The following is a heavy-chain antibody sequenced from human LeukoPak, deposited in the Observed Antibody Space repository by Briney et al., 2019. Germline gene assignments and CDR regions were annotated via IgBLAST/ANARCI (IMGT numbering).Heavy chain of an antibody. Sequence: SQTLSLTCTVSGGSISSGSYYWSWIRQPAGKGLEWIGRIYTSGSTNYNPSLKSRVTISVDTSKNQFSLKLSSVTAADTAVYYCARERAVAGKLLGIAENWFDPWGQGTLVTVSS. D-gene: IGHD6-19*01. CDR3: ARERAVAGKLLGIAENWFDP. CDR2: IYTSGST. J-gene: IGHJ5*02. CDR1: GGSISSGSYY. V-gene: IGHV4-61*02.